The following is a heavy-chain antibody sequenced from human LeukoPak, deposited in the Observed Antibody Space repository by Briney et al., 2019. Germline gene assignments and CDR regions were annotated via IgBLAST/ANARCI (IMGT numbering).Heavy chain of an antibody. CDR2: IYYSGST. V-gene: IGHV4-30-4*01. CDR3: ARESPAEGYYDSSGYRKRYFDY. J-gene: IGHJ4*02. CDR1: GGSINSGDYY. D-gene: IGHD3-22*01. Sequence: SQTLSLTCTVSGGSINSGDYYWSWLRQPPGKGLEWIGYIYYSGSTYYNPSLKSRVTISVDTSKNQFSLKLSSVTAADTAVYYCARESPAEGYYDSSGYRKRYFDYWGQGTLVTVPS.